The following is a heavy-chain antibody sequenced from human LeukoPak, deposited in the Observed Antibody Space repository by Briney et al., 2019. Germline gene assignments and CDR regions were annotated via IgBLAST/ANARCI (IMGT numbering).Heavy chain of an antibody. CDR1: GFTFSSYG. V-gene: IGHV3-33*06. CDR2: IWYDGSYT. Sequence: GRSLRLSCAASGFTFSSYGMHWVRQAPGKELEGVAVIWYDGSYTYYAESVKGRFTISRDNSRNTLYLQMSSLRAEDTAVYYCAKPTSGDGSFLIDYWGQGTLVTVSS. J-gene: IGHJ4*02. D-gene: IGHD1-26*01. CDR3: AKPTSGDGSFLIDY.